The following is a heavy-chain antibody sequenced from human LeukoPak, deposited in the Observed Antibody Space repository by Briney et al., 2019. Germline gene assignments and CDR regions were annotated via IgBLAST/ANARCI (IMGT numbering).Heavy chain of an antibody. D-gene: IGHD6-13*01. CDR1: GFTLRSYS. J-gene: IGHJ4*02. CDR2: IYHSGST. CDR3: ARVMYSSSWRPPFDY. Sequence: PGGSLRLSCAASGFTLRSYSMNWVRQAPGKGLEWIGSIYHSGSTYYNPSLKSRVTISVDTSKNQFSLKLSSVTAADTAVYYRARVMYSSSWRPPFDYWGQGTLVTVSS. V-gene: IGHV4-38-2*01.